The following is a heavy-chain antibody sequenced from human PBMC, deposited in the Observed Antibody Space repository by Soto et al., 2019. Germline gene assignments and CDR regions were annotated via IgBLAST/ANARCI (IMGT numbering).Heavy chain of an antibody. Sequence: QVQLVESGGGVVQPGRSLRLSCAASGFTFSSYAMHWVRQAPGKGLEWVAVISYDGSNKYYADSVKGRFTISRDNSKNTLYLQMNSLRAEDTAVYYCARDRRVGSSSSRGVYFDYWGQGTLVTVSS. V-gene: IGHV3-30-3*01. CDR1: GFTFSSYA. CDR3: ARDRRVGSSSSRGVYFDY. D-gene: IGHD6-6*01. CDR2: ISYDGSNK. J-gene: IGHJ4*02.